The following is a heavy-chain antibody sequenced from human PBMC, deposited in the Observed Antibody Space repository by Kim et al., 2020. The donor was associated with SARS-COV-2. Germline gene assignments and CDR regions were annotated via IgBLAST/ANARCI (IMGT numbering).Heavy chain of an antibody. Sequence: GGSLRLSCAASGFTFSNSAMSWVRQAPGKGLEWVSVIFGSGTGTYYADSVKGRFTISRDNLKNILSLQMSNLRAEDTAVYYCAKHPHVTSVTFYWYFELCGPGALVAVTS. V-gene: IGHV3-23*05. CDR2: IFGSGTGT. D-gene: IGHD2-2*01. CDR1: GFTFSNSA. J-gene: IGHJ2*01. CDR3: AKHPHVTSVTFYWYFEL.